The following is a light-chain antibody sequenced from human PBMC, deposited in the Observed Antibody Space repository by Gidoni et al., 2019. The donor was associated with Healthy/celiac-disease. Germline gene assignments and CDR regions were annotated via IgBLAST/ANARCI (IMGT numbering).Light chain of an antibody. CDR1: SSNIGAGYD. Sequence: QSVLTQPPSVSGAPGQSVPISCTGSSSNIGAGYDGPWYQQLPGTAPKLLIYGNSNRPSGVPDRFSGSKSGTSASLAITGLQAEDEADYYCQSYDSSLSGSVFGGGTKLTVL. J-gene: IGLJ2*01. CDR3: QSYDSSLSGSV. V-gene: IGLV1-40*01. CDR2: GNS.